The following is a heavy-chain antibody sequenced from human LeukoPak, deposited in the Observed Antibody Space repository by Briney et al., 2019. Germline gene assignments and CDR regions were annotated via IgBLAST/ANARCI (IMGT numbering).Heavy chain of an antibody. Sequence: ASVKVSCKVSGYTFTSYGISWVRQAPGQGLEWMGWISAYNGNTNYAQKLQGRVTMTTDTSTSTAYMELRSLRSDDTAVYYCARVPSGRPTYYFDYWGQGTLVTVSS. J-gene: IGHJ4*02. CDR2: ISAYNGNT. CDR3: ARVPSGRPTYYFDY. CDR1: GYTFTSYG. V-gene: IGHV1-18*01. D-gene: IGHD6-19*01.